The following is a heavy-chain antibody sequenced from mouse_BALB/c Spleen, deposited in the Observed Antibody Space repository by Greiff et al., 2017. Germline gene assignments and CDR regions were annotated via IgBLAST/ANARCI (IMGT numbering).Heavy chain of an antibody. Sequence: VQGVESGAELVRPGVSVKISCKGSGYTFTAYAMHWVKQSHAKSLEWIGVISTYYGDASYNQKFKGKATMTVDKSSSTAYMELARLTSEDSAIYYCARTMISRGYAMDYWGQGTSVTVSS. V-gene: IGHV1S137*01. D-gene: IGHD2-4*01. CDR3: ARTMISRGYAMDY. CDR1: GYTFTAYA. J-gene: IGHJ4*01. CDR2: ISTYYGDA.